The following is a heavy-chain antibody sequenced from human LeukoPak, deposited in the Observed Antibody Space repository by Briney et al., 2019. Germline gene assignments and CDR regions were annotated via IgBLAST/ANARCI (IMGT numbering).Heavy chain of an antibody. D-gene: IGHD2-2*01. CDR1: GFTFSSYA. J-gene: IGHJ4*02. CDR2: ISGSGGST. V-gene: IGHV3-23*01. CDR3: AKQYCSSTSCYRFDY. Sequence: GGSLRLSCAASGFTFSSYAMSWVRQAPGKGLEWVSAISGSGGSTYYADSVKGRFTIPRDNSKNTLYLQMNSLRAEDTAVYYCAKQYCSSTSCYRFDYWGQGTLVTVSS.